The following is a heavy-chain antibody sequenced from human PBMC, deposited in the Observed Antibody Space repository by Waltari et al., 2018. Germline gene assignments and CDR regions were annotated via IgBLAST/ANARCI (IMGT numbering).Heavy chain of an antibody. Sequence: LVESGGGVVQPGRSLRLSCAASGFTLSTYSMHWVRQAPNKGLEWVAVMSYDGSTKNYADSVKGRFSISRDNSQNMLYLQLSSLRPEDTALYYCVRQQWGSDIHDAFDIWGQGTTVTVSS. J-gene: IGHJ3*02. CDR3: VRQQWGSDIHDAFDI. CDR2: MSYDGSTK. CDR1: GFTLSTYS. D-gene: IGHD1-26*01. V-gene: IGHV3-30*04.